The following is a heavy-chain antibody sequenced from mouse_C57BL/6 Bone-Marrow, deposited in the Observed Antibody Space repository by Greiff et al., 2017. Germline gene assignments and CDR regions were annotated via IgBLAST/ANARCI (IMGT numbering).Heavy chain of an antibody. CDR1: GFTFSSYG. D-gene: IGHD1-1*01. CDR3: ARGIYYYCSSYDY. V-gene: IGHV5-6*01. CDR2: ISSGGSYT. Sequence: EVQGVESGGDLVKPGGSLKLSCAASGFTFSSYGMSWVRQTPDKRLEWVATISSGGSYTYYPDSVKGRFTISRDNAKNTLYLQMSSLKSEDTAMYYCARGIYYYCSSYDYWGQGTTLTVSS. J-gene: IGHJ2*01.